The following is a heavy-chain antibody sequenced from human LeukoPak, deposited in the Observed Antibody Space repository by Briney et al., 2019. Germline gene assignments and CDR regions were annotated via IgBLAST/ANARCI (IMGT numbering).Heavy chain of an antibody. D-gene: IGHD3-10*01. CDR1: GYSFTSYW. CDR3: ARRIYPILLWFGELSRRDHDAFDI. CDR2: IYPGDSDT. Sequence: GESLKISCKGSGYSFTSYWIGWVRQMPGKGLEWMGIIYPGDSDTRYSPSFQGQVTISADRSISTAYLQWSSLKASDTAMYYCARRIYPILLWFGELSRRDHDAFDIWGQGTMVTVSS. J-gene: IGHJ3*02. V-gene: IGHV5-51*01.